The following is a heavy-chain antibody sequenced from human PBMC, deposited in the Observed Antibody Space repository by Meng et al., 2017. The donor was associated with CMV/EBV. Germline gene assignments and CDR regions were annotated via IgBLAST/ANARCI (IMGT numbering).Heavy chain of an antibody. CDR2: IIPILGIA. V-gene: IGHV1-69*10. Sequence: SGGTFSSYASSWVRQAPGQGLEWMGGIIPILGIANYAQKFQGRVTITADKSTSTAYMELSSLRSEDTAVYYCARDDSSGYFLSGYFDYWGQGTLVTVSS. D-gene: IGHD3-22*01. J-gene: IGHJ4*02. CDR3: ARDDSSGYFLSGYFDY. CDR1: GGTFSSYA.